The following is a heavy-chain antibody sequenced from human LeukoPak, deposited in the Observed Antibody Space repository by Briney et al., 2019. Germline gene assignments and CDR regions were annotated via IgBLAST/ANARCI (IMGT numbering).Heavy chain of an antibody. CDR3: ARESGRSYYYASSGPD. CDR1: GFTFSSYS. Sequence: PGGSLRLSCAASGFTFSSYSMNWVRQAPGKGLEWVSPISSSSSYIYYADSVKGRFTISRDNAKNSLYLQMNSLRAEDTAVYYCARESGRSYYYASSGPDGGQGTLVTVSS. J-gene: IGHJ4*02. V-gene: IGHV3-21*01. D-gene: IGHD3-22*01. CDR2: ISSSSSYI.